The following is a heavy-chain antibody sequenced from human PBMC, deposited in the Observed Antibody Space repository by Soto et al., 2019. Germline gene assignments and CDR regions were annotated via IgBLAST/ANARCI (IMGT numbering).Heavy chain of an antibody. V-gene: IGHV1-18*01. CDR3: ARLGAYYDFWSGDYGRDV. J-gene: IGHJ6*02. CDR1: GYTFTSYG. Sequence: QVQLVQSGAEVKKPGASVKVSCKASGYTFTSYGISWVRQAPGQGLEWMGWISAYNGNTNYAQKLQGRVTMTTDTYTSTAYMELRSLRSDDTAVYYCARLGAYYDFWSGDYGRDVWGQGTTVTVSS. CDR2: ISAYNGNT. D-gene: IGHD3-3*01.